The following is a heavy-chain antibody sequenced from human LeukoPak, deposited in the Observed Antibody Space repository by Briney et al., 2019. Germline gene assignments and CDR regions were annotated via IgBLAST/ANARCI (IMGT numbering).Heavy chain of an antibody. V-gene: IGHV5-51*01. J-gene: IGHJ3*02. CDR2: IHPRDSET. D-gene: IGHD1-7*01. CDR3: ARHGTIPDAFDI. CDR1: GYSFTNYW. Sequence: GESLKISCKGSGYSFTNYWIGWVRQMPGQGPEWIGIIHPRDSETVYTPSFRGQVTISADKPISTAYLQWSSLKASDTAMYYCARHGTIPDAFDIWGQGTMVTVSS.